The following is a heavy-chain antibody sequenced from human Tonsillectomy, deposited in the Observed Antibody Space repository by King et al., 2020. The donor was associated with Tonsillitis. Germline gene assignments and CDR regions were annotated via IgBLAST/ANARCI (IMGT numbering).Heavy chain of an antibody. J-gene: IGHJ4*02. V-gene: IGHV3-7*01. CDR3: ARDIAVAGAFDY. CDR1: GFTFSSYW. Sequence: VQLVESGGGLVQPGGSLRLSCAASGFTFSSYWMSWVRQAPGKGLEGVANIKQDGNEKYFVDSVKGRFTISRDNAKNSLYLQMNSLRAEDTAVYYCARDIAVAGAFDYWGQGTLVTVSS. CDR2: IKQDGNEK. D-gene: IGHD6-19*01.